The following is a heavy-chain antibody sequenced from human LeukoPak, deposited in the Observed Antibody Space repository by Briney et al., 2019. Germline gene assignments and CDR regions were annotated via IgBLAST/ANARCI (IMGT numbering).Heavy chain of an antibody. Sequence: PSETLSLTCTVSDGSITSGDYYWTWIRQPPGKGLEWIGYIYDSGNIHYNPSLKSRLTISIDTSKKQFSLKVRSVTAADTAVYYCAREGYYFDHWGQGTLVTVSS. J-gene: IGHJ4*02. CDR2: IYDSGNI. V-gene: IGHV4-30-4*01. CDR3: AREGYYFDH. CDR1: DGSITSGDYY.